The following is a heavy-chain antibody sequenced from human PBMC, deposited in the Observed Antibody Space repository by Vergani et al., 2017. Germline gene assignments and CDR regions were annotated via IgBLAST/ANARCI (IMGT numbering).Heavy chain of an antibody. V-gene: IGHV1-69*08. CDR1: GGTFSSYT. D-gene: IGHD3-10*01. Sequence: QVQLVQSGAEVKKPGSSVKVSCKASGGTFSSYTISWARQAPGQGLEWMGRIIPILGIANYAQKFQGRVTITADKSTSTAYMELSSLRSEDTAVYYCAREGSGSYYNYYYGMDVWGQGTTVTVSS. CDR2: IIPILGIA. CDR3: AREGSGSYYNYYYGMDV. J-gene: IGHJ6*02.